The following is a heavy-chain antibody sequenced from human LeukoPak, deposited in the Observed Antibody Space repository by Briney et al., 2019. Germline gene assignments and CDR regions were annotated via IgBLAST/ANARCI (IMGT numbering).Heavy chain of an antibody. CDR1: GFTFSDYS. Sequence: PGGSLILSCTASGFTFSDYSMNWVRQAPGKGLEWVSFISSSNSYIYYADSVKGRFTISRDNAKNSLYLQMNSLRAEDTALYYCARGGYSSSWLYAFDIWGQGTMVTVSS. V-gene: IGHV3-21*01. J-gene: IGHJ3*02. CDR3: ARGGYSSSWLYAFDI. CDR2: ISSSNSYI. D-gene: IGHD6-13*01.